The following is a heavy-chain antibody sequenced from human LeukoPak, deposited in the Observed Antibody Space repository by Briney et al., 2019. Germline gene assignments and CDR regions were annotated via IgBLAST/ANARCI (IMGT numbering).Heavy chain of an antibody. CDR2: INPSGGST. V-gene: IGHV1-46*01. D-gene: IGHD6-13*01. Sequence: ASVKVSCKASGYTFTSYYMHWVRQAPGQGLEWMGIINPSGGSTSYAQKFQGRVTMTRDTSTSTVYMELSSLRSEDTAVYYCARDRSYLAAAAREGAFDIWGQGTMVTVSS. CDR3: ARDRSYLAAAAREGAFDI. J-gene: IGHJ3*02. CDR1: GYTFTSYY.